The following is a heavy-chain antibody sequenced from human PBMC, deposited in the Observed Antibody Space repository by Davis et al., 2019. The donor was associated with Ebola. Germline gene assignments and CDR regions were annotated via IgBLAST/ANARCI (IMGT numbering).Heavy chain of an antibody. CDR1: GFTFSGSA. Sequence: GESLKISCAASGFTFSGSAMHWVRQASGKGLEWVGRIRSKANSYATAYAASVKGRFTISRDDSKNTAYLQMNSLRAEDTAVYYCARDRTRSSTPAWGQGTLVTVSS. J-gene: IGHJ5*02. V-gene: IGHV3-73*01. D-gene: IGHD2-2*01. CDR3: ARDRTRSSTPA. CDR2: IRSKANSYAT.